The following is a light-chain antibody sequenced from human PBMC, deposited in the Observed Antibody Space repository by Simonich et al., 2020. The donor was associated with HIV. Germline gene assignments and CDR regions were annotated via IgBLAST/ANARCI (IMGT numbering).Light chain of an antibody. Sequence: EIVMTQSPATLSVSPGERATLSCRASDSISRNLAWYQQKPGQGPRLLIYGASTRATGIPARFSGSGSGTEFTLTISSMQSGDFAVYYCQQYNNWPYTFGQGTKLEIK. V-gene: IGKV3-15*01. CDR2: GAS. J-gene: IGKJ2*01. CDR1: DSISRN. CDR3: QQYNNWPYT.